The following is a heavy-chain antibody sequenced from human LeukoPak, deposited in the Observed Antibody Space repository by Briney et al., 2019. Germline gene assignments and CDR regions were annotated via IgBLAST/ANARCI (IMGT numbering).Heavy chain of an antibody. CDR3: ARERGPLWFGELSADY. V-gene: IGHV1-3*01. J-gene: IGHJ4*02. CDR2: INAGNGNT. Sequence: GASVKVSCKPSGYTFTNYAMHWVRQAPGQRLEWMGWINAGNGNTKYSQKFQGRVTITRDTSASTAYMELSSLRSQDTAVYYCARERGPLWFGELSADYWGQGTLVTVSS. CDR1: GYTFTNYA. D-gene: IGHD3-10*01.